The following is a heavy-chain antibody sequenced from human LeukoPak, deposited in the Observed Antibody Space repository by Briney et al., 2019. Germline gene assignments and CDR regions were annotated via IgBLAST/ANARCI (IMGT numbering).Heavy chain of an antibody. CDR2: INHSGST. D-gene: IGHD2-21*02. V-gene: IGHV4-34*01. Sequence: SETLSLTCTVSGDSISSYFWSWIRQSPGKGLEWIGEINHSGSTSYNPSLKSRVTISVDTSKNQFSLRLNSVTAADTAIYYCASVVVVTAANWFDPWGQGTLVTVSS. J-gene: IGHJ5*02. CDR1: GDSISSYF. CDR3: ASVVVVTAANWFDP.